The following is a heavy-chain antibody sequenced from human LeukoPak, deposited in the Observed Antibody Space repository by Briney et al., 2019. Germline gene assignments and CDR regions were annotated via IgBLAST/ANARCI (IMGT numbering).Heavy chain of an antibody. Sequence: GGSLRLSCAASGFTFSSYAMNWVRQAPGKGLEWVSAISRSGDNTYYADSVKGRFTISRDNSKNTLYLQMNSLRADDTAVYYCAKESVVEVVPAAISDWFDPWGQGTQVTVCS. D-gene: IGHD2-2*01. CDR3: AKESVVEVVPAAISDWFDP. V-gene: IGHV3-23*01. CDR1: GFTFSSYA. J-gene: IGHJ5*02. CDR2: ISRSGDNT.